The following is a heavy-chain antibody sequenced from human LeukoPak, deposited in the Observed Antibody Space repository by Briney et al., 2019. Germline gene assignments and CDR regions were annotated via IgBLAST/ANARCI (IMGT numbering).Heavy chain of an antibody. Sequence: GASVKVSCEASGYTFISYYMHWVRQAPGQGLEWMGGIIPIFGTANYAQKFQGRVTITADESTSTAYMELSSLRSEDTAVYYCARGGGPNYDFWSGYSHWGQGTLVTVSS. V-gene: IGHV1-69*13. D-gene: IGHD3-3*01. CDR2: IIPIFGTA. J-gene: IGHJ4*02. CDR3: ARGGGPNYDFWSGYSH. CDR1: GYTFISYY.